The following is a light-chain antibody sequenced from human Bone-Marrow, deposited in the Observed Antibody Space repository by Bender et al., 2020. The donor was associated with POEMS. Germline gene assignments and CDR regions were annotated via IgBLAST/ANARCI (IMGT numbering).Light chain of an antibody. CDR2: DVS. J-gene: IGLJ1*01. V-gene: IGLV2-11*01. CDR3: CSYAGTYMGV. Sequence: QSALTQPRSVSGSPGQSVTISCTGTSNDVGAYKYVSWYQQHPGKAPQVILFDVSERPSGVPDRFSGSKSGNTASLTISGLQAEDEADYFCCSYAGTYMGVFGTGTKVTVL. CDR1: SNDVGAYKY.